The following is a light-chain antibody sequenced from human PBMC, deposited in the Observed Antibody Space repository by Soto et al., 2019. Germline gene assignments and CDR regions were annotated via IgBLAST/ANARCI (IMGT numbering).Light chain of an antibody. Sequence: EIVLTQSPATLSLSPGERATLSCRASQNINRYLAWYHQKPGQPPRLLIYDASTRATGIPARFSGSGSGTDFTLTISSLEPEDFAVYYCQQRSNWPITFGQGTRLEIK. V-gene: IGKV3-11*01. CDR3: QQRSNWPIT. J-gene: IGKJ5*01. CDR1: QNINRY. CDR2: DAS.